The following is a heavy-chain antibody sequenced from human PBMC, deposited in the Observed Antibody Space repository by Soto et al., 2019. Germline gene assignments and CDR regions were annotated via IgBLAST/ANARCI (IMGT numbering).Heavy chain of an antibody. V-gene: IGHV4-59*01. J-gene: IGHJ5*02. CDR1: GGSISSYY. Sequence: SETLSLTCTVSGGSISSYYWSWIRQPPGKGLEWIGYIYYSGSTNYNPSLKSRVTISVDTSKNQFSLKLSSVTAADKAVYYCARDRWGGAAAGPGGKETLVTVSS. CDR2: IYYSGST. CDR3: ARDRWGGAAAGP. D-gene: IGHD6-25*01.